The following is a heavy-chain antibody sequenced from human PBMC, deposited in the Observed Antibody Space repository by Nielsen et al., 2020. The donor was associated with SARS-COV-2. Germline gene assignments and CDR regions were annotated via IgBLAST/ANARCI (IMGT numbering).Heavy chain of an antibody. D-gene: IGHD3-10*01. Sequence: GESLKISCAASGFTFSSYAMSWVRQAPGKGLEWVSAISGSGGSTYYADSVKGRFTISRDNSKNTLYLQMNSLRAEDTAVYYCATKGGYYGSGIRWGYWGQGTLVTVSS. CDR2: ISGSGGST. CDR1: GFTFSSYA. CDR3: ATKGGYYGSGIRWGY. V-gene: IGHV3-23*01. J-gene: IGHJ4*02.